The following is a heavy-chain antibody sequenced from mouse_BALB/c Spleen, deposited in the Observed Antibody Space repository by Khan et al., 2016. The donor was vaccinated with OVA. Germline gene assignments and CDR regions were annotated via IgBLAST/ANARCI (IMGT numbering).Heavy chain of an antibody. CDR1: GFNITDTY. CDR2: IDPANGTT. Sequence: EVQLQQSGAELVTPGASVKLSCTASGFNITDTYMHWVKQRPEQGLEWLGRIDPANGTTKYYPQFQGKATITADTSSHPALLQISSLTSEDTAGYYCARINEWGQGTTLTVSS. CDR3: ARINE. J-gene: IGHJ2*01. V-gene: IGHV14-3*02.